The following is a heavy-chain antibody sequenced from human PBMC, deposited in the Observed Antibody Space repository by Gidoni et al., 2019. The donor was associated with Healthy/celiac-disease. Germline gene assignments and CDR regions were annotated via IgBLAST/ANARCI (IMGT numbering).Heavy chain of an antibody. J-gene: IGHJ4*02. D-gene: IGHD4-17*01. CDR3: TRDSPEGTVTTLTKEFDY. Sequence: EVQLVESGGGLVQPGRSLRLSCTASGFTFGDYALSWVRQAPGKGLEWVGFIRSKAYGGTTEYAASVKGRFTISRDDSKSIAYLQMNSLKTEDTAVYYCTRDSPEGTVTTLTKEFDYWGQGTLVTVSS. V-gene: IGHV3-49*04. CDR2: IRSKAYGGTT. CDR1: GFTFGDYA.